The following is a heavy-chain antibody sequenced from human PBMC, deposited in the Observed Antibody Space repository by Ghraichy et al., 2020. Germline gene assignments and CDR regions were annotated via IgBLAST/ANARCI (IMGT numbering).Heavy chain of an antibody. V-gene: IGHV3-23*01. CDR2: ISGGGSST. CDR1: GFTFSSYA. CDR3: AKDLAWIQLWSSLSDAFDI. D-gene: IGHD5-18*01. Sequence: GGSLRLSCAASGFTFSSYAMSWVRQAPGKGLEWVSAISGGGSSTYYSDSVKGRFTISRDNSKNTLYLQMNSLRAEDTAVYYCAKDLAWIQLWSSLSDAFDIWGQWTMVIVSS. J-gene: IGHJ3*02.